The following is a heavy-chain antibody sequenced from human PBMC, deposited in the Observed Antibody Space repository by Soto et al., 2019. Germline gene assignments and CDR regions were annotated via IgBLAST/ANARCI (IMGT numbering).Heavy chain of an antibody. Sequence: PGGSLRLSCAASGFTFSGSAMHWVRQASGKGLEWVGRIRSKANSYATAYAASVEGRFTISRDDSKNTAYLQMNSLKTEDTAVYYCTRSLAAAGTRNWFDPWGQGTLVTVSS. J-gene: IGHJ5*02. CDR2: IRSKANSYAT. V-gene: IGHV3-73*01. CDR3: TRSLAAAGTRNWFDP. CDR1: GFTFSGSA. D-gene: IGHD6-13*01.